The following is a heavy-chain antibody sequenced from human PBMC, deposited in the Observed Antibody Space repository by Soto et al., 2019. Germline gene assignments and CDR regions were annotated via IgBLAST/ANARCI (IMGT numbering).Heavy chain of an antibody. D-gene: IGHD6-6*01. J-gene: IGHJ5*02. CDR2: IYYSGST. V-gene: IGHV4-31*03. CDR1: GGSISSGGYY. CDR3: ARVGLSIAAGPRLSWFDP. Sequence: QVQLQESGPGLVKPSQTLSLTCTVSGGSISSGGYYWSWIRQHPGKGLEWIGYIYYSGSTYYNPSLKSRVTISVDTSKNQCSLKLSSVTAADTAVYYCARVGLSIAAGPRLSWFDPWGQGTLVTVSS.